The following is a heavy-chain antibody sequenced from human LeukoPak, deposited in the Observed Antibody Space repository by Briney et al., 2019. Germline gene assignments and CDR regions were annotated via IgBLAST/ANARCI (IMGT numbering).Heavy chain of an antibody. CDR2: INPSGGST. D-gene: IGHD4-17*01. V-gene: IGHV1-46*01. CDR3: ARFPTVTTPSDY. Sequence: ASVEVSCKASGYTFTSYYMHWVRQAPGQGLEWMGIINPSGGSTSYAQKFQGRVTMTRDTSTSTVYMELSSLRSEDTAVYYCARFPTVTTPSDYWGQGTLVTVSS. J-gene: IGHJ4*02. CDR1: GYTFTSYY.